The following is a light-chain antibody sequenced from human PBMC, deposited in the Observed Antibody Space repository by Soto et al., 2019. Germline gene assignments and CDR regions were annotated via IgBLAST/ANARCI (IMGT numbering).Light chain of an antibody. J-gene: IGLJ1*01. CDR1: SSDVGGYNY. V-gene: IGLV2-14*01. CDR3: SSYTSSSTYV. CDR2: EVS. Sequence: QSALTQPASVSGSPGQSITISCTGTSSDVGGYNYVSWYQQHPGKAPKLMIYEVSNRPSGVSNRFSGTKSGNTASLTISGLQAEDEADYYCSSYTSSSTYVIGTGTKLTLL.